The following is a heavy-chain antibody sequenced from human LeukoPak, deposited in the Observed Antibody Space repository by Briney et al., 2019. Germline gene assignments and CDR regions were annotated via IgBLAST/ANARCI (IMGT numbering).Heavy chain of an antibody. CDR2: ISYDGSNK. J-gene: IGHJ4*02. D-gene: IGHD6-13*01. CDR3: ARDAPYSGGWYDY. CDR1: GFTFSSYA. V-gene: IGHV3-30-3*01. Sequence: TGGSLRLSCAASGFTFSSYAMHWVRQAPGKGLEWVAVISYDGSNKYYADSVKGRFTISGDNSKNTLYLQMNSLRAEDTAVYYCARDAPYSGGWYDYWGQGTLVTVSS.